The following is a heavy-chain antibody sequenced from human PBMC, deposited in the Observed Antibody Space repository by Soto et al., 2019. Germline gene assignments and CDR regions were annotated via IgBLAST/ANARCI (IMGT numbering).Heavy chain of an antibody. CDR1: GGTFSSYA. V-gene: IGHV1-69*06. Sequence: ASVKVSCKASGGTFSSYAISWVRQAPGQGLEWMGGIIPIFGTANYAQKFQGRVTITADKSTSTAYMELSSLRSEDTAVYYCARYSGSSGNFDYWGQGTLVTVSS. J-gene: IGHJ4*02. CDR2: IIPIFGTA. D-gene: IGHD1-26*01. CDR3: ARYSGSSGNFDY.